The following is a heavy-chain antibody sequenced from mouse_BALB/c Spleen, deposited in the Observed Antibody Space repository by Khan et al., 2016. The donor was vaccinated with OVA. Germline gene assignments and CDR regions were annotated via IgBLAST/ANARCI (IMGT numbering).Heavy chain of an antibody. D-gene: IGHD2-2*01. CDR3: ARFGYYDAMDY. CDR2: IWGDGST. J-gene: IGHJ4*01. CDR1: GFSLTDYG. V-gene: IGHV2-6-7*01. Sequence: QVQLMESGPGLVAPSQSLSITCTVSGFSLTDYGVNWVRQPPGKGLEWLGMIWGDGSTDYNSDLKSRLSISKDNSKSQLFFKMNSLQTDDTARYDCARFGYYDAMDYWGQGTSVTVSS.